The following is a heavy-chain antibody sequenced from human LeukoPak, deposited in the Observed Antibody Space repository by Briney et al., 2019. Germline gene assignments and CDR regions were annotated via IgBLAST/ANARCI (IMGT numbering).Heavy chain of an antibody. J-gene: IGHJ4*02. Sequence: APVKVSCKVSGYSLTEVSTHWVRQAPGKGLEWMEGFDPEDGEAIYAQKVQGRLTMTEDTSIDTAFMELRSLKSEDTAVYYCVTDIRSGWRNYWGQGTLITVSS. D-gene: IGHD6-19*01. CDR1: GYSLTEVS. V-gene: IGHV1-24*01. CDR3: VTDIRSGWRNY. CDR2: FDPEDGEA.